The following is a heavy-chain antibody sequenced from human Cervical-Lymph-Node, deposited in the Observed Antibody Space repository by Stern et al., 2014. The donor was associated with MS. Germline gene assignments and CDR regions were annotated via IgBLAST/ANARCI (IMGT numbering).Heavy chain of an antibody. CDR2: IIPMFGTP. D-gene: IGHD3-16*01. CDR3: ARDRARAIPFGKANYRGMDV. V-gene: IGHV1-69*06. CDR1: GGTFSNHA. Sequence: VQLEESGAEVKKPGSSVKVSCKTSGGTFSNHAISWVRQAPGQGLEWMGGIIPMFGTPNYALKFQGRVTITADKSTSTAYMELSSLRYEDTAVYYCARDRARAIPFGKANYRGMDVWGQGTTVTVSS. J-gene: IGHJ6*02.